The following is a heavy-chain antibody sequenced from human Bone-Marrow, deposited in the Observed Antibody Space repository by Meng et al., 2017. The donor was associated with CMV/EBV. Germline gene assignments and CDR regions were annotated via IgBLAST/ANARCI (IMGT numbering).Heavy chain of an antibody. CDR1: GFTFGDYA. D-gene: IGHD3-10*01. J-gene: IGHJ4*02. CDR3: TGVTMVRGVIPNGDY. Sequence: GESLKISCTASGFTFGDYAMSWVRQAPGKGLEWVGFIRSKAYGGTTEYAASVKGRFTISRDDSKSIAHLQMNSLKTEDTAVYYCTGVTMVRGVIPNGDYWGQGTLVTVSS. V-gene: IGHV3-49*04. CDR2: IRSKAYGGTT.